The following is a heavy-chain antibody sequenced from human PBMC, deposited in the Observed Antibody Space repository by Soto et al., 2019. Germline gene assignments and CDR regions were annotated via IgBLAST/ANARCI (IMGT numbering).Heavy chain of an antibody. CDR3: ARVMRDCSSTSCYGRYFDY. D-gene: IGHD2-2*01. V-gene: IGHV1-46*03. Sequence: QVQLVQSGAELKKPGAAVKVSCKASGYTFTSYYMHWVRQAPVPGLERMRIINPSGGSTSYAQKFQGRVTMTRDTSTSTVYMELSSLRSEDTAVYYCARVMRDCSSTSCYGRYFDYWGQGTLVTVSS. J-gene: IGHJ4*02. CDR2: INPSGGST. CDR1: GYTFTSYY.